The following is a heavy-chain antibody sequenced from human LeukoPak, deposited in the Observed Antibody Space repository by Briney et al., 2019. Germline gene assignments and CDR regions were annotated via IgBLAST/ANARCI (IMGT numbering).Heavy chain of an antibody. J-gene: IGHJ4*02. D-gene: IGHD1-1*01. CDR1: VFTFSNYC. CDR3: ARARFGTAGADY. V-gene: IGHV3-7*01. Sequence: GGCLRLSCAASVFTFSNYCMNCVPQAPGRGGGCGANIKQNGSEKYYVDSVKGRFTISTDNAKISLYLQMNRLRAEDTAVYYCARARFGTAGADYWGQGTLVTVSS. CDR2: IKQNGSEK.